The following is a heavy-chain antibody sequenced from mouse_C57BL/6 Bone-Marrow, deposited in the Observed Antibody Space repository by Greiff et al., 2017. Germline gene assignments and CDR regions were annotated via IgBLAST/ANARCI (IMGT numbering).Heavy chain of an antibody. J-gene: IGHJ3*01. D-gene: IGHD2-2*01. CDR1: GFNIKDYY. V-gene: IGHV14-1*01. CDR3: TIGLRGFAY. Sequence: VQLQQSGAELVRPGASVTLSCTASGFNIKDYYMHWVKQRPEQGLEWIGRIDPEDGDTEYAPKFQGKATMTADTSSNPAYLPLSSLTSEDTAVYYCTIGLRGFAYWGQGTLVTVSA. CDR2: IDPEDGDT.